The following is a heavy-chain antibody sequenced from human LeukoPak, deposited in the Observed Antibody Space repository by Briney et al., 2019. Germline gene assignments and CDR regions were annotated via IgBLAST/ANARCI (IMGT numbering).Heavy chain of an antibody. Sequence: PGGSLRLSCAASGITFSTYWMHWVRQVPGKGLAWVSGINSDGGSTTYVAPVKGRFMISRDNARNTLYLQMNSLRVDDSAVYYCIRGGSYSSDPFDIWGQGTMVTVSS. CDR2: INSDGGST. CDR3: IRGGSYSSDPFDI. D-gene: IGHD1-26*01. CDR1: GITFSTYW. V-gene: IGHV3-74*01. J-gene: IGHJ3*02.